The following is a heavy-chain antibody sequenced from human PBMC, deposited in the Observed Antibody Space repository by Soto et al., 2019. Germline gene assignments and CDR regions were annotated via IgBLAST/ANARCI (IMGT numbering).Heavy chain of an antibody. CDR2: IDPSDSYT. CDR3: ASDSSLRCSSTSCYEDYYYGMDV. CDR1: GYSFTSYW. D-gene: IGHD2-2*01. Sequence: GESLKISCKGSGYSFTSYWISWVGQMPGKGLEWMGRIDPSDSYTNYSPSFQGHVTISADKSISTAYLQWSSLKASDTAMYYCASDSSLRCSSTSCYEDYYYGMDVWGQGTTVTVSS. V-gene: IGHV5-10-1*01. J-gene: IGHJ6*02.